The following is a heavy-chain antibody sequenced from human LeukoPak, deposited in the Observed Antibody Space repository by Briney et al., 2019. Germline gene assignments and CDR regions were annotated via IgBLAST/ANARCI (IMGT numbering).Heavy chain of an antibody. CDR3: ARGGYCSSTSCIDY. D-gene: IGHD2-2*01. CDR1: GYTFTSYD. V-gene: IGHV1-8*01. J-gene: IGHJ4*02. Sequence: ASVKVSCKASGYTFTSYDINWVRQATGQGLEWMVWMNPNSGNTGYAQKFQGRVTMTRNTSISTAYMELSSLRSEDTAVYYCARGGYCSSTSCIDYWGQGTLVTVSS. CDR2: MNPNSGNT.